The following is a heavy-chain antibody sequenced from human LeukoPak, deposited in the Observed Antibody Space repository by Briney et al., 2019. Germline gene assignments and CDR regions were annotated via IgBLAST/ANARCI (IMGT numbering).Heavy chain of an antibody. CDR2: IHSSGYT. Sequence: SETLSLTCTVSGSSISGNYWSWIRQPPGQGLEWIAYIHSSGYTNYNPSLKRRVTISVDTSNNQFSLKVTSVTAADTAMYYCTKRQGPTSGSYDYFDPWGQGALVTVSS. CDR1: GSSISGNY. D-gene: IGHD1-26*01. J-gene: IGHJ5*02. CDR3: TKRQGPTSGSYDYFDP. V-gene: IGHV4-4*09.